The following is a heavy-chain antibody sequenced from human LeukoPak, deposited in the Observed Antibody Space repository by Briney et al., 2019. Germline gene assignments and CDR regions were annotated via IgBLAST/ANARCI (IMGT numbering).Heavy chain of an antibody. Sequence: ASVKVSCKASGYTFTGYYMHWVRQAPGQGLEWMGWINPNSGGTNYAQKFQGRVTMIRDTSISTAYMELSRLRSDDTAVYYCAGVLEWSKTFDYWGQGTLVTVSS. V-gene: IGHV1-2*02. J-gene: IGHJ4*02. CDR3: AGVLEWSKTFDY. CDR1: GYTFTGYY. CDR2: INPNSGGT. D-gene: IGHD3-3*01.